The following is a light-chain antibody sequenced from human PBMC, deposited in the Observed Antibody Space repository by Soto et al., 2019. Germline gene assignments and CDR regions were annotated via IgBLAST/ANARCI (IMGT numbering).Light chain of an antibody. CDR2: HAS. CDR3: QQRHHWTRT. Sequence: IVLTQSPAPLSLSPGERATLSCRASPSVNNYLAWYQQTPGQAPRLLIYHASIRATGVPARFSGSGSGPDFTLTISSLEPEDSAVYYCQQRHHWTRTFSQGTKLDSK. J-gene: IGKJ2*01. CDR1: PSVNNY. V-gene: IGKV3-11*01.